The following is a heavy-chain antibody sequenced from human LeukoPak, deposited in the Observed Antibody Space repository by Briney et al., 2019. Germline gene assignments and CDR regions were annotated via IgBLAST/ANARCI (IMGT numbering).Heavy chain of an antibody. CDR1: GGSINSGVYY. J-gene: IGHJ5*02. Sequence: MTSETLSLTCTVSGGSINSGVYYWNWIRQHPRKGLDWSGYIYYTGRTFYNPSLKRRVTMSVYTSKNQFSLRLSSVTAADTAVYYCARGYCTTTSCYFPLKGFDPWGQGTLVTVSS. CDR2: IYYTGRT. D-gene: IGHD2-2*01. CDR3: ARGYCTTTSCYFPLKGFDP. V-gene: IGHV4-31*03.